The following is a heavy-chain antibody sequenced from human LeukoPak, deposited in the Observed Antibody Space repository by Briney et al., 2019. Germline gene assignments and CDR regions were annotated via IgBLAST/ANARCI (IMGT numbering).Heavy chain of an antibody. V-gene: IGHV3-30*18. Sequence: GGSLRLSCAASGLTFSSYGMHWVRQAPGKGLEWVAVISYDGSNKYYADSVKGRFTISRDNSKHTLYLQMNSLRAEDTAVYYCAKDQPIDYGDYVGFDYWGQGTLVTVSS. D-gene: IGHD4-17*01. CDR3: AKDQPIDYGDYVGFDY. CDR2: ISYDGSNK. J-gene: IGHJ4*02. CDR1: GLTFSSYG.